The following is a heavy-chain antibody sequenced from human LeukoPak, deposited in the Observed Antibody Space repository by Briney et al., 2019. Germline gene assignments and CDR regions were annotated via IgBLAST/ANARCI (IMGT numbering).Heavy chain of an antibody. Sequence: PGGSLRLSCGVSGFTFNSYWMSWVRQAPGKGLEWVASIRQGGIEKYYVESVKGRLTISRENGKRSVYLQMDSLRAEDTAVYYCARGRDWFDAWGQGTLVTVSS. V-gene: IGHV3-7*01. CDR3: ARGRDWFDA. CDR1: GFTFNSYW. CDR2: IRQGGIEK. J-gene: IGHJ5*02.